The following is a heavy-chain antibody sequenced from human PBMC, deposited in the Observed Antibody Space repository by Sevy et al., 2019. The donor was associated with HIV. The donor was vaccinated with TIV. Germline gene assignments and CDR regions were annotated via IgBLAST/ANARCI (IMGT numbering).Heavy chain of an antibody. V-gene: IGHV3-53*01. Sequence: RGSLRLSCAASGFTVSSNYMSWVRQAPGKGLEWVSVIYSGGSTYYADSVKGRFTISRDNSKNTLYLQMNSLRAEDTAVYYCERETRGIAVAGTLVRYYYYYMDVWGKGTTVTVSS. D-gene: IGHD6-19*01. CDR2: IYSGGST. CDR1: GFTVSSNY. J-gene: IGHJ6*03. CDR3: ERETRGIAVAGTLVRYYYYYMDV.